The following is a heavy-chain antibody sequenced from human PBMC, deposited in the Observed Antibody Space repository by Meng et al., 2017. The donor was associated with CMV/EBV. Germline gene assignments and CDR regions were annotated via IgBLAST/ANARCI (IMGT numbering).Heavy chain of an antibody. CDR3: AKAAARSWFDP. J-gene: IGHJ5*02. D-gene: IGHD6-6*01. V-gene: IGHV3-21*04. Sequence: GESLKISCAASGFTFSSYSMNWVRQAPGKGLEWVSSISSSSSYIYYADSVKGRFTISRDNAKNSLYLQMNSLRAEDTALYYCAKAAARSWFDPWGQGTLVTVSS. CDR2: ISSSSSYI. CDR1: GFTFSSYS.